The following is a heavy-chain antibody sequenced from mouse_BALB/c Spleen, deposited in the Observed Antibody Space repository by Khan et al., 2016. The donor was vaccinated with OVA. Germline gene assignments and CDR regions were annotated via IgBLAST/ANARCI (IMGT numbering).Heavy chain of an antibody. D-gene: IGHD4-1*01. CDR2: IDPANGNT. Sequence: VQLKQSGADLVKPGAAVRLSCTASGFNMKDTYMHWVQQRPEQGLEWIGRIDPANGNTKYDPKFQGKATITADTSSNTAYLQLSSLTSEDTAVYYCARDYWDVFAYWGQGTLVTVSA. CDR3: ARDYWDVFAY. J-gene: IGHJ3*01. V-gene: IGHV14-3*02. CDR1: GFNMKDTY.